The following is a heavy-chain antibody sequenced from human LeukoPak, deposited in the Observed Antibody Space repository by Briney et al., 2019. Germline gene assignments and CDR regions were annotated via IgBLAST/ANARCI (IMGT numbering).Heavy chain of an antibody. V-gene: IGHV1-2*02. CDR2: INPNSGGT. CDR1: GYTFTGYY. CDR3: VFHLGSSWSPFDY. D-gene: IGHD6-13*01. J-gene: IGHJ4*02. Sequence: ASVKVSCKASGYTFTGYYMHWVRQAPGQGLEWMGWINPNSGGTNYAQKFQGRVTMTRDTSISTAYMELSRLRSDDTAVYYCVFHLGSSWSPFDYWGQGTLVTVSS.